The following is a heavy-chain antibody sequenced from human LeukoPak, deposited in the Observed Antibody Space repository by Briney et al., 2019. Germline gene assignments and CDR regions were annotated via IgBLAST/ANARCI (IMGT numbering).Heavy chain of an antibody. D-gene: IGHD6-13*01. V-gene: IGHV4-59*12. J-gene: IGHJ4*02. Sequence: SETLSLTCTVSGGSISSYYWSWIRQPPGKGLEWIGYIYYSGSTNYNPSLKSRVTISVDTSKNQFSLKLSSVTAADTAVYYCARGIAAAGPVDYWGQGTLVTVSS. CDR2: IYYSGST. CDR1: GGSISSYY. CDR3: ARGIAAAGPVDY.